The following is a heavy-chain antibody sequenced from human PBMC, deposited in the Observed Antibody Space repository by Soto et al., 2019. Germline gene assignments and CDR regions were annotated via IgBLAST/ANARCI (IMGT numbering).Heavy chain of an antibody. J-gene: IGHJ4*02. CDR2: ISAYNGNT. CDR3: ATSFIAATEFDY. V-gene: IGHV1-18*01. CDR1: GYTFTSYG. D-gene: IGHD6-13*01. Sequence: ASVKVSCKASGYTFTSYGISWVRQAPGQGLEWMGWISAYNGNTNYAQKLQGRVTMTTDTSTSTAYMELRSLRSDDTAVYYCATSFIAATEFDYWGQGTLVTVSS.